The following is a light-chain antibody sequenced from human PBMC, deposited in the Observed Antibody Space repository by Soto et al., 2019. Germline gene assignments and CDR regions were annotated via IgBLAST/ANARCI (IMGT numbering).Light chain of an antibody. CDR3: QQYGRSLFT. Sequence: VLTQSPGTLSLSLGERATLSCRASQSVSSSYLAWYQQKPGQAPRLLIYGASSRATGIPDRFSGSGSGTDFTLTISRLEPEDFAVYYCQQYGRSLFTFGPGTKVDIK. J-gene: IGKJ3*01. CDR1: QSVSSSY. CDR2: GAS. V-gene: IGKV3-20*01.